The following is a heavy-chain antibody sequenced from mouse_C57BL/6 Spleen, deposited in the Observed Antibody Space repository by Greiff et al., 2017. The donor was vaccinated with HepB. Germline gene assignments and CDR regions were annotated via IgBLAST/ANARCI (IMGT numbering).Heavy chain of an antibody. CDR3: ASRDAMDY. Sequence: DVMLVESGGGLVKPGGSLKLSCAASGFTFSSYTMSWVRQTPEKRLEWVATISGGGGNTYYPDSVKGRFTISRDNAKNTLYLQMSSLRSEDTALYYCASRDAMDYWGQGTSVTVSS. V-gene: IGHV5-9*01. D-gene: IGHD3-1*01. CDR2: ISGGGGNT. J-gene: IGHJ4*01. CDR1: GFTFSSYT.